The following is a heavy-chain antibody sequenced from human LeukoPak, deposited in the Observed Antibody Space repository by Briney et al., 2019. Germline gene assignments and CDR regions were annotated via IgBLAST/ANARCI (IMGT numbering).Heavy chain of an antibody. CDR2: IRSKAYGGTT. Sequence: GGSLRLSCAASGFTFGDYAMSWVRQAPGKGLEWVGFIRSKAYGGTTEYAASVKGRFTVSRDDSKSLAYLQMNSLKTEDTAVYYCSRDIPYGLSSSSRYGRTTDAFDIWGQGTMVTVSS. J-gene: IGHJ3*02. CDR1: GFTFGDYA. V-gene: IGHV3-49*04. D-gene: IGHD6-13*01. CDR3: SRDIPYGLSSSSRYGRTTDAFDI.